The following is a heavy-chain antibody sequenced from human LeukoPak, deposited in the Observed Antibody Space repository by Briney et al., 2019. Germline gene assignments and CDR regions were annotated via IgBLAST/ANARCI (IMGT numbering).Heavy chain of an antibody. J-gene: IGHJ6*02. CDR1: GYTFTSYG. CDR2: ISAYNGNT. CDR3: ARDVEVGGYWNDGYYYYGMDV. V-gene: IGHV1-18*01. D-gene: IGHD1-1*01. Sequence: ASVKVSCKASGYTFTSYGISWVRQAPGQGLEWMGWISAYNGNTNYAQKLQGSVTMTTDTSTSTAYMELRSLRSDDTAVYYCARDVEVGGYWNDGYYYYGMDVWSQGTTVTVSS.